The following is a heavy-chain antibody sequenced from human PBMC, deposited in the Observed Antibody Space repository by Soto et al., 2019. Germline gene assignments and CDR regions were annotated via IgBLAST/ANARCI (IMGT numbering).Heavy chain of an antibody. D-gene: IGHD5-18*01. J-gene: IGHJ6*03. CDR3: AREYEDTAMGKDAYYYYYYMDV. CDR2: MNPNSGNT. CDR1: GYTFTSYG. Sequence: ASVKVSCKASGYTFTSYGISWVRQAPGQGLEWMGWMNPNSGNTGYAQKFQGRVTMTTNTSISTAYTELSSLRSEDTAVYYCAREYEDTAMGKDAYYYYYYMDVWGKGTTVTVSS. V-gene: IGHV1-8*02.